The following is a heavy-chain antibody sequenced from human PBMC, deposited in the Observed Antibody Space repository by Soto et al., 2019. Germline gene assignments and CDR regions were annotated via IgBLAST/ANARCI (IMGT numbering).Heavy chain of an antibody. V-gene: IGHV4-4*07. CDR1: GGAISSYY. D-gene: IGHD2-21*01. CDR3: ARGGIVVVVGSQNWFAP. CDR2: INTSGTT. Sequence: TLSLTCTVSGGAISSYYWSWIRQPAGKGLEWVGRINTSGTTKYNPSLESRVTMSLDTSKNQFFLTLSSVTAADTAVYYCARGGIVVVVGSQNWFAPWGQGTLVTVSS. J-gene: IGHJ5*02.